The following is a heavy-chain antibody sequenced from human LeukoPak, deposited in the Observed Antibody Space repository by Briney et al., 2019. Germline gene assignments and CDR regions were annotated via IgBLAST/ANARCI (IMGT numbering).Heavy chain of an antibody. CDR2: ISSSSSFI. D-gene: IGHD3-3*01. Sequence: GGSLRLSCAASGFSRSTYSMNWVRQAPGKGLEWVSYISSSSSFIYYADSVKGRFTISRDNAKNSLYLQMNSLRAQDTAVYYCARDSPLFVDYWGQGVLVTVSS. CDR3: ARDSPLFVDY. V-gene: IGHV3-21*01. J-gene: IGHJ4*02. CDR1: GFSRSTYS.